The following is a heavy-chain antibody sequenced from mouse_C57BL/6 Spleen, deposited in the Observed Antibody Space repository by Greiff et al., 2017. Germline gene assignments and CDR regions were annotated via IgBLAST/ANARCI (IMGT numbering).Heavy chain of an antibody. J-gene: IGHJ2*01. V-gene: IGHV1-53*01. CDR3: ARLLYGSSRFDY. D-gene: IGHD1-1*01. CDR2: INPSNGGT. CDR1: GYTFTSYW. Sequence: VQLQQPGTELVKPGASVKLSCKASGYTFTSYWMHWVKQRPGQGLEWIGNINPSNGGTNYNEKFKSKDTLTVDKSSSTAYMQLSSLTSEDSAVYYCARLLYGSSRFDYWGQGTTLTVSS.